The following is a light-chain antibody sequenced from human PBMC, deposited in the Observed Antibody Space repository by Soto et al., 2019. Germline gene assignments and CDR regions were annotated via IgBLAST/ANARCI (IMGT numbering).Light chain of an antibody. Sequence: EIVMTQSPATLSVSPGERATLSCMAIQSVSSNLAWYQQKPGQAPRLLIYDASTRATGIPARFSGSGSGTDFTLTISGLEPEDFAVYYCQQYGSSPPAWTFGQGTKVDIK. CDR1: QSVSSN. V-gene: IGKV3-15*01. CDR3: QQYGSSPPAWT. CDR2: DAS. J-gene: IGKJ1*01.